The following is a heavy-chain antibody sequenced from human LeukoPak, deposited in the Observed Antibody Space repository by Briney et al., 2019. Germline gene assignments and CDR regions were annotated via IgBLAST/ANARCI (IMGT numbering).Heavy chain of an antibody. CDR3: VKGEAGYDFWSGYYDY. J-gene: IGHJ4*02. Sequence: TGGSLRLSCSASGFTFSSYAMYWVRQAPGKGLEYVSAISSNGGSTYYADSVKGRFTISRDNSKNTLYLQMRSLRAEDTAVYYCVKGEAGYDFWSGYYDYWGQGALVTVSS. V-gene: IGHV3-64D*09. CDR2: ISSNGGST. CDR1: GFTFSSYA. D-gene: IGHD3-3*01.